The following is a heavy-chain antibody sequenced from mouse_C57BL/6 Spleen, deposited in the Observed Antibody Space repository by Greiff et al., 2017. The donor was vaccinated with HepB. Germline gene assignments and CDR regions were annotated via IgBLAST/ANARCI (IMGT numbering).Heavy chain of an antibody. J-gene: IGHJ3*01. V-gene: IGHV1-12*01. CDR1: GYTFTSYN. Sequence: ESGAELVRPGASVKMSCKASGYTFTSYNMHWVKQTPRQGLEWIGAIYPGNGDTSYNQKFKGKATLTVDKSSSTAYMQLSSLTSEDSAVYFCARGRDTTVPEGFAYWGQGTLVTVSA. CDR3: ARGRDTTVPEGFAY. CDR2: IYPGNGDT. D-gene: IGHD1-1*01.